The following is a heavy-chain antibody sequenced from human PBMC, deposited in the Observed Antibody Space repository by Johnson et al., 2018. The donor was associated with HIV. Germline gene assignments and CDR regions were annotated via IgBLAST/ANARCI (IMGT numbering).Heavy chain of an antibody. CDR1: GFTFDDYA. Sequence: VQLVESGGGLVQPGRSLRLSCVVSGFTFDDYAMHWVRQVPGEGLEWVSGLSWNSGSIGYADSVKGRFTIYRYNAKNSLYLQMNSLRAEETGLYYCATGGVGFGNDYDSSVNAFDIWGQGTMVTVSS. CDR2: LSWNSGSI. V-gene: IGHV3-9*01. CDR3: ATGGVGFGNDYDSSVNAFDI. J-gene: IGHJ3*02. D-gene: IGHD3-22*01.